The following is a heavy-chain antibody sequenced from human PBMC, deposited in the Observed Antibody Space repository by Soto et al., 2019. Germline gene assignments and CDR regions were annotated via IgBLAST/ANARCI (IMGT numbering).Heavy chain of an antibody. CDR3: SIQQRPLDAIDM. CDR2: IDPTETYT. V-gene: IGHV5-10-1*01. D-gene: IGHD6-25*01. CDR1: GYSFSSYW. Sequence: GASQKFSCKGSGYSFSSYWISWGRQRPGKVLQWIGRIDPTETYTDYVTTIEGHVTSSVDKAISTAYLEGSSLYASDTAMYYCSIQQRPLDAIDMWGQGTMVTVSS. J-gene: IGHJ3*02.